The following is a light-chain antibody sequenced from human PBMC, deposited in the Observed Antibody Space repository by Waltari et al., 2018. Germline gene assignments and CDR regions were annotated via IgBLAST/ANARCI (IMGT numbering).Light chain of an antibody. CDR3: QQYDSYSYT. CDR2: KAS. CDR1: QNFGTW. V-gene: IGKV1-5*03. J-gene: IGKJ2*01. Sequence: DIQMTQSPSTLSASVGDRVTITCRASQNFGTWLAWYQQKPGEAPKILMYKASSLESGVPSRFSGSGSGTEFTLTISSLQPDDFATYYCQQYDSYSYTFGQGTKLEIK.